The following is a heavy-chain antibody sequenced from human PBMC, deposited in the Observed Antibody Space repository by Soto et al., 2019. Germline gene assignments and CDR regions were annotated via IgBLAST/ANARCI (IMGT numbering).Heavy chain of an antibody. CDR3: ASFTEDYDILTGYSGRYFDY. J-gene: IGHJ4*02. Sequence: SETLCLTGTVAGSAISSGGYYWSWIRQHPGKGLEWIGYIYYSGSTYYNPSLKSRVTISVDTSKNQFSLKLSSVTAADTAVYYCASFTEDYDILTGYSGRYFDYWGQGTLVTVST. V-gene: IGHV4-31*03. CDR2: IYYSGST. CDR1: GSAISSGGYY. D-gene: IGHD3-9*01.